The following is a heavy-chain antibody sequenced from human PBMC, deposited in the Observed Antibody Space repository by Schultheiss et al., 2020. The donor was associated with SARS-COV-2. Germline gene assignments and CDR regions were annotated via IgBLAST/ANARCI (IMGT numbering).Heavy chain of an antibody. D-gene: IGHD1-14*01. Sequence: SQTLSLTCAVYGGSFSGYYWSWIRQPPGKGLEWIGRIYTSGSTNYNPSLKSRVTISVDTSKNQFSLKLSSVTAADTAVYYCARAAPYKGYYYGMDVWGQGTTVTVSS. CDR3: ARAAPYKGYYYGMDV. CDR1: GGSFSGYY. V-gene: IGHV4-59*10. J-gene: IGHJ6*02. CDR2: IYTSGST.